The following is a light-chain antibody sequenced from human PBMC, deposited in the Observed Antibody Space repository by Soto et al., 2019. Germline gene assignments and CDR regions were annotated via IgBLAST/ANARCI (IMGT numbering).Light chain of an antibody. CDR2: DAS. CDR1: QSVSVY. J-gene: IGKJ4*01. Sequence: EIVLTQSPATLSLCPGERATLSCRASQSVSVYLAWYQQKPGQAPRLLIYDASNRVIGIPARFSGSGSGTDFSLTISSLEPEDFAVYYSQQRSSWPLTFGGGNKVEMK. CDR3: QQRSSWPLT. V-gene: IGKV3-11*01.